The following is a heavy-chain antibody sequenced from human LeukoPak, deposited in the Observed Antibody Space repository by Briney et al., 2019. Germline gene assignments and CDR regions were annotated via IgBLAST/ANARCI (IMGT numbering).Heavy chain of an antibody. D-gene: IGHD3-9*01. CDR3: ARDRDPINRAFDI. Sequence: SETLSLTCAVYGGSFSGYYWSWIRQPLGKGLEWIGEINHSGSTNYNPSLKSRVTISVDTSKNQFSLKLSSVTAEDTAVYYCARDRDPINRAFDIWGQGTMVTVSS. CDR2: INHSGST. V-gene: IGHV4-34*01. J-gene: IGHJ3*02. CDR1: GGSFSGYY.